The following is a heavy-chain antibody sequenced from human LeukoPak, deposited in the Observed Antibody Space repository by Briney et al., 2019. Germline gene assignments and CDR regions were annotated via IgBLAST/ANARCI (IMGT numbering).Heavy chain of an antibody. Sequence: GGSLRLSCAASGFTFSSYAMSWVRQAPGKGLKWVSAISGSGGSTYYADSVKGRFTISRDNSKNTLYLQMNSLRAEDTAVYYCAKDWYDFWSGYYPSHYYYYMDVWGKGTTVTVSS. CDR3: AKDWYDFWSGYYPSHYYYYMDV. CDR2: ISGSGGST. CDR1: GFTFSSYA. D-gene: IGHD3-3*01. V-gene: IGHV3-23*01. J-gene: IGHJ6*03.